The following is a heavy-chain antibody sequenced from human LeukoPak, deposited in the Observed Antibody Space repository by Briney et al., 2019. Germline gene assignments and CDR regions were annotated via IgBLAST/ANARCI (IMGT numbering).Heavy chain of an antibody. V-gene: IGHV3-23*01. J-gene: IGHJ4*02. D-gene: IGHD3-22*01. CDR2: ISGSGGST. CDR3: ARVNVAYYDSSGSEPFDY. Sequence: GGSLRLSCAASGFTFSSYAMSWVRQAPEKGLEWVSAISGSGGSTYYADSVKGRFTISRDNSKNTLYLQMNSLRAEDTAIYYCARVNVAYYDSSGSEPFDYWGQGTLVTVSS. CDR1: GFTFSSYA.